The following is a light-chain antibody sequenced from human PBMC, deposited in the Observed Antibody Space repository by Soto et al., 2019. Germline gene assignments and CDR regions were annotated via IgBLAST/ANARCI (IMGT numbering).Light chain of an antibody. CDR1: SSDVGGYNY. J-gene: IGLJ2*01. Sequence: QSALTQPASVSGSPGQSITISCTGTSSDVGGYNYVSWYQQHPGKAPKLMIYDVSNRPSGLSSRFSGSKSGNTASLTISGLQAEDEADYYCSSYTSSSTLVVFGGGTKLTVL. V-gene: IGLV2-14*01. CDR3: SSYTSSSTLVV. CDR2: DVS.